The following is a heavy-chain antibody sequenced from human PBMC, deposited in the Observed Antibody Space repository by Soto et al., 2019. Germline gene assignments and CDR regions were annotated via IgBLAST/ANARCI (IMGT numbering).Heavy chain of an antibody. J-gene: IGHJ6*02. V-gene: IGHV3-23*01. CDR3: AKDGGWLPGYYYYGMDV. Sequence: PGGSLRLSCAASGFTFSNYAMSWVRQAPGKGLEWVSAISGSGRSTFYADSVKGRFTISRDNSKNTMYLQMNSLRAEDTAVHDCAKDGGWLPGYYYYGMDVWGQGTTVTVSS. D-gene: IGHD6-19*01. CDR1: GFTFSNYA. CDR2: ISGSGRST.